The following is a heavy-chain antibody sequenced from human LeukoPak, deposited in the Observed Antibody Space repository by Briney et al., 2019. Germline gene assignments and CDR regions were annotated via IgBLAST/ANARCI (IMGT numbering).Heavy chain of an antibody. J-gene: IGHJ6*02. V-gene: IGHV3-30*18. CDR1: GFTFSNYG. Sequence: GRSLRLSCAASGFTFSNYGMHWVRQAPGKGLEWVAVISYDENDKYYADSVKGRFTISRDNSKNTLYLQMNSLRPEDTAVYYCAKGVVAATNAAYYGMDVWGQGTTVTVSS. CDR2: ISYDENDK. CDR3: AKGVVAATNAAYYGMDV. D-gene: IGHD2-15*01.